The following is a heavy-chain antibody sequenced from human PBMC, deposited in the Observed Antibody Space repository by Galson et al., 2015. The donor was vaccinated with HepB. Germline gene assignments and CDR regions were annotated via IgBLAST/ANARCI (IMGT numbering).Heavy chain of an antibody. D-gene: IGHD5-12*01. Sequence: SLRLSCAASEFTVSSNYMSWVRQAPGKGLEWVSIIYSGGNIYYADSVKGRFTISRDNSKNTLYLQMNSLRAEDTAVYYCARGRGYSNSPFDYWGRGTLATVSS. CDR2: IYSGGNI. V-gene: IGHV3-53*01. CDR3: ARGRGYSNSPFDY. J-gene: IGHJ4*02. CDR1: EFTVSSNY.